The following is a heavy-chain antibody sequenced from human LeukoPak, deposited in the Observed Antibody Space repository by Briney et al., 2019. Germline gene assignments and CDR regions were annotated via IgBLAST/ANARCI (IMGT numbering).Heavy chain of an antibody. V-gene: IGHV4-59*08. D-gene: IGHD3-3*01. J-gene: IGHJ4*02. CDR1: GFTFSSYA. CDR3: ARQCPTYDFWSGYCFDY. Sequence: GSLRLSCAASGFTFSSYAMSWIRQPPGKGLEWIGYIYYSGSTNYNPSLKSRVTISVDTSKNQFSLKLSSVTAADTAVYYCARQCPTYDFWSGYCFDYWGQGTLVTVSS. CDR2: IYYSGST.